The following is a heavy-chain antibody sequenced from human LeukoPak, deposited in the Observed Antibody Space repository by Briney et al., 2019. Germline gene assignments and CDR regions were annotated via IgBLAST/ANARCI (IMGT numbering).Heavy chain of an antibody. Sequence: GGSLRLSCAASGFTFSSYAMSWIRQAPGKGLEWVSYISSSSSYTNYADSVKGRFTISRDNAKNSLYLQMNSLRAEDTAVYYCARDPVHYYDSSGYSYWGQGTLVTVSS. V-gene: IGHV3-11*05. CDR2: ISSSSSYT. CDR3: ARDPVHYYDSSGYSY. D-gene: IGHD3-22*01. CDR1: GFTFSSYA. J-gene: IGHJ4*02.